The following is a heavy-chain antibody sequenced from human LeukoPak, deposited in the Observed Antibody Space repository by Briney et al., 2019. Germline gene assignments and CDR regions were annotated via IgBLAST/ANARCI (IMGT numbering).Heavy chain of an antibody. V-gene: IGHV1-69*05. CDR1: GGTLSRFA. D-gene: IGHD2-2*01. J-gene: IGHJ4*02. Sequence: GASVKVSCKASGGTLSRFAISWVRQAPGQGLEWMGGIIAIFGTANYAQKFQGRVTMTTDTSTSTAYMELRSLRSDDTAVYYCARGTRYPEGLNWGQGTLVTVSS. CDR2: IIAIFGTA. CDR3: ARGTRYPEGLN.